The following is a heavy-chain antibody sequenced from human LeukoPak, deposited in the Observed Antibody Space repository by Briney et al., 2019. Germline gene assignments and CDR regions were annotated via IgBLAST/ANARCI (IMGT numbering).Heavy chain of an antibody. J-gene: IGHJ4*02. CDR2: IRGSGGST. D-gene: IGHD3-3*01. CDR1: GFTFSSYA. V-gene: IGHV3-23*01. Sequence: PGGSLRLSCAASGFTFSSYAMSWVRQAPGKGLGWVSAIRGSGGSTYYADSVKGRFTISRDNSKNTLYLQMNSLRAEDTAVYYCAALVYDFWSGYYVYWGQGTLVTVSS. CDR3: AALVYDFWSGYYVY.